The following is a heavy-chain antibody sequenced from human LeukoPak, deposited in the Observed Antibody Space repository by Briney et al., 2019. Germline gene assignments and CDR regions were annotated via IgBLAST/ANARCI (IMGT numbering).Heavy chain of an antibody. Sequence: GGSLRLSCAASGFTFSSYAMSWVRQAPGKGLEWVSAISGSGGSTYYADSVKGRFTISRDNSKNTLYLQMNSLRAEDTAVYYCAKAGGTFRYDSSGYDIDYWGQGTLVTVSS. V-gene: IGHV3-23*01. CDR2: ISGSGGST. CDR1: GFTFSSYA. CDR3: AKAGGTFRYDSSGYDIDY. D-gene: IGHD3-22*01. J-gene: IGHJ4*02.